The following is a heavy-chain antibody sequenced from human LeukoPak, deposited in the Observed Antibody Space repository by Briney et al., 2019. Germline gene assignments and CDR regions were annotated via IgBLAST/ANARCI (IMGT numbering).Heavy chain of an antibody. Sequence: GGSLRLSCAASGFTFSDYYMSWIRQAPGKGLEWVSYITSSGSTVYYADSVKGRFTISRDNAKNSLYLQMNSLRAEDTAVYYCAGEGIPVAFDIWGQGTMVTVSS. V-gene: IGHV3-11*01. J-gene: IGHJ3*02. D-gene: IGHD2-21*01. CDR2: ITSSGSTV. CDR3: AGEGIPVAFDI. CDR1: GFTFSDYY.